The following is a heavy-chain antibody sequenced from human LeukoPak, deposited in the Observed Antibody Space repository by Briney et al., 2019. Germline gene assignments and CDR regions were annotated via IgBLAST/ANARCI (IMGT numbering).Heavy chain of an antibody. V-gene: IGHV3-23*01. CDR1: GFTFSSYG. J-gene: IGHJ3*02. Sequence: GGTLRLSCAASGFTFSSYGMSWVRQAPGKGLEWVSAISGSGGSTYYADSVKGRFTISRDNSKNTLYLQMNSLRAEDTAVYYCAKARGWEPRRAFDIWGQGTMVTVSS. CDR3: AKARGWEPRRAFDI. D-gene: IGHD1-26*01. CDR2: ISGSGGST.